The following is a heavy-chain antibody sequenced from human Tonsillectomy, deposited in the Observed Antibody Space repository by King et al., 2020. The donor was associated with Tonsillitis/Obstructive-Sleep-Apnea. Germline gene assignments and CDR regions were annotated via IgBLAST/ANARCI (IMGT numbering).Heavy chain of an antibody. CDR1: GGSISSSSYY. CDR2: IYYSRST. CDR3: ARGDVVVIATAPFDY. Sequence: QLQESGPGLVKPSETLSLTCTVSGGSISSSSYYWGCIRQPPGKGLEWIGSIYYSRSTYSNPPLKSRVTISVDTSKNQFSLKRSSVTAADTAVYYCARGDVVVIATAPFDYWGQGTLVTVSS. J-gene: IGHJ4*02. D-gene: IGHD2-21*01. V-gene: IGHV4-39*01.